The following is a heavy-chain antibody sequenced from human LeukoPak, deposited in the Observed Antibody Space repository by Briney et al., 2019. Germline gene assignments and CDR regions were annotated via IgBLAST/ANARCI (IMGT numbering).Heavy chain of an antibody. J-gene: IGHJ4*02. V-gene: IGHV3-23*01. CDR2: ISNGGDHT. CDR3: ASKLYGDLLDY. D-gene: IGHD2-21*01. CDR1: GFTFRDFS. Sequence: PGGSLRLSCVASGFTFRDFSMSWVRQAPGKGLERVSVISNGGDHTYYADSVKGWFTISRDNAKNSLSLQMNSLRDEDTAVYYCASKLYGDLLDYWGQGTLVTVSS.